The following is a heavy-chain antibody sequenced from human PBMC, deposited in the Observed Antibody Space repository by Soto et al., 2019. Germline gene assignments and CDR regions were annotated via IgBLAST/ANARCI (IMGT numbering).Heavy chain of an antibody. CDR2: IYFTGST. J-gene: IGHJ4*02. CDR3: ARGRHAYGSGSYNFLEL. V-gene: IGHV4-59*13. Sequence: PSETLSLTCSVSGGSMSSYYWSWIRQTPGKGLEWIGYIYFTGSTNYNPSLKSRVIMTLDRSKNQWSLHLRSVTAADPAVYSCARGRHAYGSGSYNFLELWGRGTMVTVYS. D-gene: IGHD3-10*01. CDR1: GGSMSSYY.